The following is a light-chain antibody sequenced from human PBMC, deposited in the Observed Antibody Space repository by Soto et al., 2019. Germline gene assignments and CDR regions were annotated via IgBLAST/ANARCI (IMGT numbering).Light chain of an antibody. J-gene: IGKJ3*01. CDR2: GVS. CDR3: RQYGPSRAFT. V-gene: IGKV3-20*01. Sequence: EIVLSQSPGTLSLSPGERATLSCRTSQSSNSLAWYQHKPGQAPRLLIYGVSSRPTDIPDRFSGSGSGTDFTLTISRLEPEDFAVYYCRQYGPSRAFTFGPGTKVDIK. CDR1: QSSNS.